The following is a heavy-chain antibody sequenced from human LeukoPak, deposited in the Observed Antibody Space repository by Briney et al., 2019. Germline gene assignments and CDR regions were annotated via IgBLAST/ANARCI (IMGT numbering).Heavy chain of an antibody. D-gene: IGHD6-19*01. V-gene: IGHV4-39*01. J-gene: IGHJ5*02. CDR1: GGSISSSSYF. Sequence: SETLSLTCTVSGGSISSSSYFWGWIRQPPGMGLEWIGRIFYGGSTYYNPSLKSRFTISVDTSRNHFSLKLSSVTAADTAVYYCARQYSSGWGSWGQGTLVTVSS. CDR3: ARQYSSGWGS. CDR2: IFYGGST.